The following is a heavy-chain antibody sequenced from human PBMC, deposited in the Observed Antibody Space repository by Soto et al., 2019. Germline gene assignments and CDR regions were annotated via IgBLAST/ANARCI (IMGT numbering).Heavy chain of an antibody. D-gene: IGHD5-12*01. Sequence: PGVSLRLSCAASGYTFSSYAMSWVRQAPGKGLEWVSAISGSGGSTYYADSVKGRFTISRDNSKNTLYLQMNSLRAEDTAVYYCAKVGRDIVATRGVYYFDYWGQGTLVTVSS. J-gene: IGHJ4*02. CDR3: AKVGRDIVATRGVYYFDY. CDR1: GYTFSSYA. CDR2: ISGSGGST. V-gene: IGHV3-23*01.